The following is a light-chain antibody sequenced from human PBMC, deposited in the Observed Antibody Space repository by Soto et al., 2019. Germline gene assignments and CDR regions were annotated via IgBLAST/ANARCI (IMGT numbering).Light chain of an antibody. CDR3: QQYGKT. CDR2: GAS. CDR1: QSVSSSY. V-gene: IGKV3-20*01. J-gene: IGKJ1*01. Sequence: EIVLTPSPGTLSLSPGERATLSCRASQSVSSSYLAWYQQKPGQAPRLLIYGASSRATGIPDRFSGSGSGTDFTLTISRLGPEDFAVYYCQQYGKTFGQGTKVDIK.